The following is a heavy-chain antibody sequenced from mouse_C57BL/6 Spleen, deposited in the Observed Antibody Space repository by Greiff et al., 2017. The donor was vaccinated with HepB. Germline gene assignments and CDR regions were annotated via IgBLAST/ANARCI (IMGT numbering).Heavy chain of an antibody. CDR1: GYTFTSYW. Sequence: QVQLQQSGAELAKPGASVKLSCKASGYTFTSYWMHWVKQRPGQGLEWIGYINPSSGYTKYNHKFKDKATLTADKSSSTAYMQVSSLTYEDSAVYYCSRMGTTVVATSRYWYFDVWGTGTTVTVSS. J-gene: IGHJ1*03. CDR2: INPSSGYT. D-gene: IGHD1-1*01. V-gene: IGHV1-7*01. CDR3: SRMGTTVVATSRYWYFDV.